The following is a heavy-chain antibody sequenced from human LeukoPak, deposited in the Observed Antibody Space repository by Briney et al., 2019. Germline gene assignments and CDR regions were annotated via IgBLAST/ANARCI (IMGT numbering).Heavy chain of an antibody. J-gene: IGHJ4*02. CDR1: GFSFSSYW. V-gene: IGHV3-7*01. Sequence: GGSLRLSCAVSGFSFSSYWMSWVRQAPGKGLEWVANIEQDGGEKYYVDSVKGRFTISRDNAKNSLYLQMNSLRVEDTAVYYCAREALLWFGEPFDYWGQGTLVTVSS. CDR2: IEQDGGEK. CDR3: AREALLWFGEPFDY. D-gene: IGHD3-10*01.